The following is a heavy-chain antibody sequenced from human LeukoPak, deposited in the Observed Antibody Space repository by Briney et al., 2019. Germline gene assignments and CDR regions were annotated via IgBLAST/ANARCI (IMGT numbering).Heavy chain of an antibody. V-gene: IGHV4-31*03. J-gene: IGHJ4*02. Sequence: PSETLSLTCTVSGGSISSGGYYWSWIRQHPGKGLEWIGYIYYSGSTYYNPSLKSRVTISVDTSKNQFSLKLSSVTAADTAVYYCARVQSHCGGDCYSLDYWGQGTLVTVSS. CDR3: ARVQSHCGGDCYSLDY. D-gene: IGHD2-21*02. CDR1: GGSISSGGYY. CDR2: IYYSGST.